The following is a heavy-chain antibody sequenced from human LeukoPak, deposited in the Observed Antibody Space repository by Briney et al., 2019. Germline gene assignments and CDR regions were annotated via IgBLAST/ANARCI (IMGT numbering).Heavy chain of an antibody. CDR1: GGSISSYY. CDR2: IYYSGST. Sequence: PSETLSLTCTVSGGSISSYYWSWIRQPPGKGLEWIGYIYYSGSTNYNPSLKSRVTISVDTSKNQFSLKLSSVTAADTAAYYCARESSYGDYGSGAFDIWGQGTMVTVSS. CDR3: ARESSYGDYGSGAFDI. V-gene: IGHV4-59*01. D-gene: IGHD4-17*01. J-gene: IGHJ3*02.